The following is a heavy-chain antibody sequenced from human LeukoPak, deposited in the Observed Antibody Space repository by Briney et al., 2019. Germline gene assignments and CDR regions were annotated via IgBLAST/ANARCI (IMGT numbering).Heavy chain of an antibody. D-gene: IGHD3-3*01. CDR1: GFTFSSYA. J-gene: IGHJ5*02. V-gene: IGHV3-23*01. CDR2: ISGSGGST. Sequence: GGSLRLSCAASGFTFSSYAMSWVRQAPGKGLEWVSAISGSGGSTYYADSVKGRLTISRDNSKNTLYLQMNSLRAEDTAVYYCAKDPSATYYDFWSGYKLNWFDPWGQGTLVTVSS. CDR3: AKDPSATYYDFWSGYKLNWFDP.